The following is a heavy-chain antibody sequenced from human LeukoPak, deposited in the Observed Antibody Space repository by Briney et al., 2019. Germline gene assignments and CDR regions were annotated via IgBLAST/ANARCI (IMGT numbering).Heavy chain of an antibody. CDR3: ARDHESSGYPTSDY. J-gene: IGHJ4*02. V-gene: IGHV3-23*01. CDR1: GFTFSSYI. D-gene: IGHD3-22*01. Sequence: PGGSLRLSCEASGFTFSSYIMTWVRQAPGKGLEWVSTIKGSAEATFYADSVKDRFTISRDNSKNTLYLQMNSLRADDTALYFCARDHESSGYPTSDYWGPGTLVTVSS. CDR2: IKGSAEAT.